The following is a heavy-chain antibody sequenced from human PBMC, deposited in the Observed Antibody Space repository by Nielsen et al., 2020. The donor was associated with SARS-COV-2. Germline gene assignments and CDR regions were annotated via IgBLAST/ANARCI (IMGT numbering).Heavy chain of an antibody. CDR2: IGTAGDT. J-gene: IGHJ4*02. CDR3: ARPLAGGVRGVILGY. V-gene: IGHV3-13*01. Sequence: GGSLRLSCAASGFTFSSYDMHWVRQATGKGLEWVSAIGTAGDTYYPGSVKGRFTISRENAKNTLYLQMNSLRAEDTAVYYCARPLAGGVRGVILGYWGQGTLVTVSS. CDR1: GFTFSSYD. D-gene: IGHD3-10*01.